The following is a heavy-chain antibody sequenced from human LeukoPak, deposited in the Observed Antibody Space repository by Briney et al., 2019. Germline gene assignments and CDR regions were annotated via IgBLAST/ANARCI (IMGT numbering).Heavy chain of an antibody. D-gene: IGHD2-8*01. Sequence: ASVKASCKASGYTFTSNALGWVRQAPGQGLEWMGWINTNTGNPTYAQGFTGRFVFSLDTSDNTAYLQISSLQAEDTAVYSCASFFCTSALCYYLDYWGQGTLVTVSS. CDR2: INTNTGNP. CDR3: ASFFCTSALCYYLDY. J-gene: IGHJ4*02. V-gene: IGHV7-4-1*02. CDR1: GYTFTSNA.